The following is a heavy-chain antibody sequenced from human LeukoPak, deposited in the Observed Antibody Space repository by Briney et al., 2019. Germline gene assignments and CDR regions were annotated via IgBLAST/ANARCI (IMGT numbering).Heavy chain of an antibody. D-gene: IGHD3-10*01. CDR3: ARDPELWFGEPHPNYGMDV. CDR1: GGSFSGYY. CDR2: INHSGST. V-gene: IGHV4-34*01. Sequence: SETLSLTCAVYGGSFSGYYWSWIRQPPGKGLEWIGEINHSGSTNYNPSLKSRVTISVDTSKNQFSLKLSPVTAADTAVYYCARDPELWFGEPHPNYGMDVWGKGTTVTVSS. J-gene: IGHJ6*04.